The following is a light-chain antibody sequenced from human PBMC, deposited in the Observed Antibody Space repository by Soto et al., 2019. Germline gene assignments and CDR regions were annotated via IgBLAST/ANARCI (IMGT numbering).Light chain of an antibody. Sequence: EIVLTQSPGTLSLSPGERATLSCRASQSASSNYLAWYQQKPGQAPRLLIYGASNRATGSPDRFSGSGSGTDFTLTISRLEPEDFAVYYCQQYGGSPWTFGQGTKVEIK. CDR2: GAS. CDR1: QSASSNY. J-gene: IGKJ1*01. CDR3: QQYGGSPWT. V-gene: IGKV3-20*01.